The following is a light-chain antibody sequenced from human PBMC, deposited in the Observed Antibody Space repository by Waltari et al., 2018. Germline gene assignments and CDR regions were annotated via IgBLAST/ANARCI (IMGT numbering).Light chain of an antibody. CDR2: EVT. Sequence: QSALTQPPSASGSPGQSVTIPCTGISRDVGGYTIVPWYQQHPGKAPKLMIYEVTRRPSGVPDRFSGSKSGNTASLTVSGLQADDEADYYCISYAGSDNLVFGGGTKLTVL. CDR3: ISYAGSDNLV. J-gene: IGLJ2*01. CDR1: SRDVGGYTI. V-gene: IGLV2-8*01.